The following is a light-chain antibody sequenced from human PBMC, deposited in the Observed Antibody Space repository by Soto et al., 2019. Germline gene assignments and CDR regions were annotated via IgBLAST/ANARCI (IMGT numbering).Light chain of an antibody. CDR2: DVT. CDR1: NSDLGGYNY. J-gene: IGLJ2*01. CDR3: SSYTTSSTLV. V-gene: IGLV2-14*01. Sequence: QSALTQPASVSGSPGQSITISCTGTNSDLGGYNYVSWYQQHPGKAPKLMNYDVTNRPSGLSTRFSGSKSGNTASLTISGLQAEDEADYYCSSYTTSSTLVFGGGTKLTVL.